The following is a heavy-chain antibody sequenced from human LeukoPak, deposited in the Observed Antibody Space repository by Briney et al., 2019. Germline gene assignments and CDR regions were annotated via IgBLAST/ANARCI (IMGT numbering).Heavy chain of an antibody. Sequence: PGGSLRLSCAASGFTFSNYAMSWVRQAPGKGLEWVSAISGNGGGAYYADSVKGRFTISRDNSKNTLYLHMNSLRAEDTAVYYCAKGTKVIVVDNYFDYWGQGTLVTVSS. CDR3: AKGTKVIVVDNYFDY. J-gene: IGHJ4*02. V-gene: IGHV3-23*01. CDR2: ISGNGGGA. CDR1: GFTFSNYA. D-gene: IGHD3-22*01.